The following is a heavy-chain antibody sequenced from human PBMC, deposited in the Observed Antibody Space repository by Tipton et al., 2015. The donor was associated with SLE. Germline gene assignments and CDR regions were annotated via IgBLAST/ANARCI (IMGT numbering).Heavy chain of an antibody. D-gene: IGHD3-3*01. V-gene: IGHV4-59*01. Sequence: LRLSCTVSGGSISTFYWTWIRQPPGKGLEWIGYIFYSDNTNYNPSLKSRVTISVDTSKNQFSLELNSVTAADTAVYYCARGYTPDGFGLWGPGTMVTVSS. CDR2: IFYSDNT. CDR3: ARGYTPDGFGL. CDR1: GGSISTFY. J-gene: IGHJ3*01.